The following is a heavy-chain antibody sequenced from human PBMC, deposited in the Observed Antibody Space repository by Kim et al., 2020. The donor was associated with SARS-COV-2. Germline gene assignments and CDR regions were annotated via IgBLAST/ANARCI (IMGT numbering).Heavy chain of an antibody. V-gene: IGHV3-15*01. CDR3: NTVGDTYGSGY. Sequence: GGSLRLSCTTSGFRFTNAWLSWVRQAPGKGLEWVGRIKSKSDGGTSDYGAPVKGRFVLSRDDAKRTVYLQLNSLRIEDTGIYYCNTVGDTYGSGYWGRGTLVTVSS. J-gene: IGHJ4*02. CDR1: GFRFTNAW. CDR2: IKSKSDGGTS. D-gene: IGHD5-18*01.